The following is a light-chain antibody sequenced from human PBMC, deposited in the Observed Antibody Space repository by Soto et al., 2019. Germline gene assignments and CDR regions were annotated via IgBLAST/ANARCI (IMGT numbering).Light chain of an antibody. Sequence: EIVMTQSPATLSVSPGERATLSCRASQSISSNLAWYQQKPGQAPRLLSYDASTRAAGIPARFSGSGSGTEFTLTISSLQSEDCAVYYCQQYNDWPPKYTFGQGTKLEI. CDR2: DAS. J-gene: IGKJ2*01. CDR3: QQYNDWPPKYT. V-gene: IGKV3-15*01. CDR1: QSISSN.